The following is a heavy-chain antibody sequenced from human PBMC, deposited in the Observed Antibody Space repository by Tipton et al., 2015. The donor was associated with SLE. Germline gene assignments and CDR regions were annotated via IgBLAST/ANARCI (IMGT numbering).Heavy chain of an antibody. J-gene: IGHJ5*02. V-gene: IGHV4-38-2*02. CDR1: GYSISSGYY. D-gene: IGHD6-13*01. Sequence: LRLSCTVSGYSISSGYYWGWIRQPPGKGLEWIGSIYHSGSTYYNPSLKSRVTISVDTSKNQFSLKLSSVTAADTAVYYCARAQRLVRWFDPWGQGTLVTVSS. CDR3: ARAQRLVRWFDP. CDR2: IYHSGST.